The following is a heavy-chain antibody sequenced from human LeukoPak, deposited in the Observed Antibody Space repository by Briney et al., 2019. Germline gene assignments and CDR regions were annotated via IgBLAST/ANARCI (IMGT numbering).Heavy chain of an antibody. V-gene: IGHV3-9*01. D-gene: IGHD3-22*01. CDR1: GFTFGDYA. Sequence: GGSLRLSCAASGFTFGDYAMHWVRQTPGKGLEWVSGISWNSGTIYYADSLKGRFTISRDNAKNSLYLQMNSLRAEDTAVYYCARAHYYDSSGLDFWGQGTLVTVSS. CDR3: ARAHYYDSSGLDF. J-gene: IGHJ4*02. CDR2: ISWNSGTI.